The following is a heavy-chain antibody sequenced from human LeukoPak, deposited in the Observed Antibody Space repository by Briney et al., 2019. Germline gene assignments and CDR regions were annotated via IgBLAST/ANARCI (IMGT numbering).Heavy chain of an antibody. D-gene: IGHD3-22*01. Sequence: GGSLRLSCAASGFTFSSYGMHWVRQAPGKGLEWVAVISYDGSNKYYADSVKGRFTISRDNSKNTLYLQMNSLIAEDTAVYYCAKDGTMIPCMDVWGQGTTVTVSS. CDR3: AKDGTMIPCMDV. V-gene: IGHV3-30*18. CDR1: GFTFSSYG. J-gene: IGHJ6*02. CDR2: ISYDGSNK.